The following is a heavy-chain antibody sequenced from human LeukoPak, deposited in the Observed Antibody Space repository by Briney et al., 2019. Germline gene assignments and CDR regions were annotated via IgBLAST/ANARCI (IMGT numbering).Heavy chain of an antibody. CDR3: ARAPPYCGGDCYFGGNWFDP. CDR1: GGSISSYY. Sequence: SETLSLTCTVSGGSISSYYWSWIRQPPGKGLEWIGYIYYSGSTNYNPSLKSRVTISVDTSKNQFSLKLSSVTAADTAVYYCARAPPYCGGDCYFGGNWFDPWGQGTLVTVSS. V-gene: IGHV4-59*01. J-gene: IGHJ5*02. CDR2: IYYSGST. D-gene: IGHD2-21*02.